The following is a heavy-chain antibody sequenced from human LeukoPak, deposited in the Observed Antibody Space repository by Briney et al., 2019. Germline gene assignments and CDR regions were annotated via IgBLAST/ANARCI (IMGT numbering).Heavy chain of an antibody. CDR2: IDSSGDVI. CDR3: AKGTHSSSWHWFDS. D-gene: IGHD6-13*01. V-gene: IGHV3-11*01. Sequence: GGSLRLSCAASGFTFSDYYMTWIRQAPGKGLEWLSYIDSSGDVIYDADSVKGRFTISRDNAKNSVFLQMNGLRAEDTAVYYCAKGTHSSSWHWFDSWGQGTLVTVSS. CDR1: GFTFSDYY. J-gene: IGHJ5*01.